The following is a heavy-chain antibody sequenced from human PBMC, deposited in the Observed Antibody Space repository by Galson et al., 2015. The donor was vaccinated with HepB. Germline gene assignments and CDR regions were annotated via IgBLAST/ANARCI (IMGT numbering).Heavy chain of an antibody. D-gene: IGHD6-19*01. CDR3: AKVAQGSGWYQFSHWFDP. Sequence: SLRLSCAASGLTFSSYAMSWVRQAPGKGLEWVSAISGSGGSTYYADSVKGRFTISRDNSKNTLYLQMNSLRAEDTAVYYCAKVAQGSGWYQFSHWFDPWGQGTLVTVSS. V-gene: IGHV3-23*01. J-gene: IGHJ5*02. CDR1: GLTFSSYA. CDR2: ISGSGGST.